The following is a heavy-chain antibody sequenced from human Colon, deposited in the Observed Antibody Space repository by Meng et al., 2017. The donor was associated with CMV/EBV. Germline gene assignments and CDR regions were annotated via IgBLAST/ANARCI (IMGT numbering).Heavy chain of an antibody. V-gene: IGHV1-18*01. CDR1: GYTFTSYG. Sequence: ASVMVSCKAAGYTFTSYGISWVRQAPGQGLEWRGWISAYNGNTNYAQKLQGRVTMTTDTSTSTAYMELRSLRSDDTAVYYCASGKELLRPDYWGQGTLVTVSS. D-gene: IGHD2-15*01. J-gene: IGHJ4*02. CDR3: ASGKELLRPDY. CDR2: ISAYNGNT.